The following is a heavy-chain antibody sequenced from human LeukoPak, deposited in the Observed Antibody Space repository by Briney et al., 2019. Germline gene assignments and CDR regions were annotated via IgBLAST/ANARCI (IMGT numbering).Heavy chain of an antibody. Sequence: GRSLRLSCAASGFTFSTYGMHWVRQAPGKGLEWVAVIWYDGSNKYYADSVKGRFTISRDNSKNSLYLQMNSLRAEDTAVYYCARDRVGATLDYWGQGTLVTVSS. J-gene: IGHJ4*02. CDR3: ARDRVGATLDY. V-gene: IGHV3-33*01. D-gene: IGHD1-26*01. CDR2: IWYDGSNK. CDR1: GFTFSTYG.